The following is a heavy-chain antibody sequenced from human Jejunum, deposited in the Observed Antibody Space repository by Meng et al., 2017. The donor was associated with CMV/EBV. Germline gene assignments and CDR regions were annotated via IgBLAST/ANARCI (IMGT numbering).Heavy chain of an antibody. V-gene: IGHV3-11*04. J-gene: IGHJ4*02. CDR2: IASSGSNI. Sequence: LKISCAASGFAVTNSYMSWVRQAPGKGLEWVSHIASSGSNIYYADSVKGRFTISRDNARNSLYLQMNSLTAEDTAVYYCARIFDAWGQGTLVTVSS. CDR1: GFAVTNSY. CDR3: ARIFDA.